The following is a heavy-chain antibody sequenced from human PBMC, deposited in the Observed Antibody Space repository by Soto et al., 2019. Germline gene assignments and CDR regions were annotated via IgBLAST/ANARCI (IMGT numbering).Heavy chain of an antibody. CDR3: ASSSSSGYYYYGMDV. Sequence: GESLKISCKGSGYSFTSYWISWVRQMPGKGLEWMGRIDPSDSYTNYSPSFQGHVTISADKSISTAYLRWSSLKSSGTAMYYCASSSSSGYYYYGMDVWDQETTVTISS. CDR1: GYSFTSYW. D-gene: IGHD6-6*01. V-gene: IGHV5-10-1*01. J-gene: IGHJ6*02. CDR2: IDPSDSYT.